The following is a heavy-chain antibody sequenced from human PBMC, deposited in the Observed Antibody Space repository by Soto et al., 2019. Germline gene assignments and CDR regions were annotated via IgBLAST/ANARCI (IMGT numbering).Heavy chain of an antibody. Sequence: SETLSLTCTVSGGSISSYYWSWIRQPAGKGLEWIGRIYTSGSTNYNPSLKSRVTMSVDTSKNQFSLKLSSVTAADTAVYYCARTLGSYDSSGYYLTDAFDIWGQGTMVTVSS. J-gene: IGHJ3*02. CDR1: GGSISSYY. D-gene: IGHD3-22*01. CDR3: ARTLGSYDSSGYYLTDAFDI. V-gene: IGHV4-4*07. CDR2: IYTSGST.